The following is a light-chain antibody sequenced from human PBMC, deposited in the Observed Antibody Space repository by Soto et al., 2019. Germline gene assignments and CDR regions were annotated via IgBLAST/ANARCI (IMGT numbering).Light chain of an antibody. CDR3: KQDGSSPVLT. CDR1: QIVSSSY. CDR2: GAS. Sequence: EIGLTQSPGTLSLSPGERATLSGRASQIVSSSYLAWYQHKPGKAHRLLIYGASSRATGIPDRFSGSGSGTDFTLTISRLEPEDFAVYSCKQDGSSPVLTFGGGTKVEIK. J-gene: IGKJ4*01. V-gene: IGKV3-20*01.